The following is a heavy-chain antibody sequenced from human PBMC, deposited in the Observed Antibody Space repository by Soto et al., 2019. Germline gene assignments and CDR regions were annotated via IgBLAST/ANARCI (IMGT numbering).Heavy chain of an antibody. CDR2: ICPGDSDT. CDR3: ARHTTICSGGSCYFRPCMDV. CDR1: GYSFTSYW. V-gene: IGHV5-51*01. D-gene: IGHD2-15*01. J-gene: IGHJ6*02. Sequence: GESLKISCKGSGYSFTSYWIGWVRQMPGKGLEWMGIICPGDSDTRYSPPFQGQVTISADKSISTAYLQWSSLKASDTAMYYCARHTTICSGGSCYFRPCMDVWGQGTTVTVS.